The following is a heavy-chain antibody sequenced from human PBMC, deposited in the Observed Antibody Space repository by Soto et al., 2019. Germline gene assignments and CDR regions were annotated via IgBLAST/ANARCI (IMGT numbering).Heavy chain of an antibody. CDR3: ARDDRNDYIGNFGY. V-gene: IGHV4-59*12. CDR1: GASPSYYY. D-gene: IGHD4-4*01. CDR2: VADSGKS. Sequence: EWLCLAGPRSGASPSYYYWSWVRQPPGKGLEWIGNVADSGKSSYSPSLRSRLTISVDTSNTRLSLTLSSVTAADTDVYYCARDDRNDYIGNFGYWGQGTPVTVYS. J-gene: IGHJ4*01.